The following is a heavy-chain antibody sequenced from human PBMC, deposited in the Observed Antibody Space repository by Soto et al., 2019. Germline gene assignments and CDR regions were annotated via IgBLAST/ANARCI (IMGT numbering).Heavy chain of an antibody. J-gene: IGHJ5*02. CDR3: ARDLRGRRSGRFDP. CDR2: IYYSGVT. Sequence: QVQLQESGPGLVKPSETLSLTCTLSGDPITSGGFYWTWIRQHPAKCLEWIGYIYYSGVTYYNPSLKGRHTLSVDTSENQFSLHLSSVSAADTAMYYCARDLRGRRSGRFDPWGQGTLVTVSS. CDR1: GDPITSGGFY. V-gene: IGHV4-31*03. D-gene: IGHD3-10*01.